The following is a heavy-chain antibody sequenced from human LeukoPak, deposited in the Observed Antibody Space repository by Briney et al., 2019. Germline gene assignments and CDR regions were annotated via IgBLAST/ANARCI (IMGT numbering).Heavy chain of an antibody. Sequence: ASVKVSCKASGYTFTGYYMHWVRQAPGQGLEWMGWINPNSGGTNYAQKFQGRVTMTRDTSISTAYMELCRLRSNDTAVYYCARDIVVVPAENDAFDTWGQGTMVTVSS. CDR2: INPNSGGT. V-gene: IGHV1-2*02. CDR1: GYTFTGYY. J-gene: IGHJ3*02. CDR3: ARDIVVVPAENDAFDT. D-gene: IGHD2-2*01.